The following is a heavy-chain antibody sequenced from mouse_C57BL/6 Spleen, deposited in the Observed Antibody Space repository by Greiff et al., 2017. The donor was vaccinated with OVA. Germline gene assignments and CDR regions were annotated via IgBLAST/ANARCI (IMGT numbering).Heavy chain of an antibody. Sequence: VQLKQSGPELVKPGASVKISCKASGYSFTGYYMHWVKQSHGNILDWIGYIYPYNGVSSYNQKFKGKATLTVDKSSSTAYMELRSLTSEDSAVYYCARWGQDGYYDYAMDYWGQGTSVTVSS. V-gene: IGHV1-31*01. J-gene: IGHJ4*01. CDR3: ARWGQDGYYDYAMDY. CDR1: GYSFTGYY. CDR2: IYPYNGVS. D-gene: IGHD2-3*01.